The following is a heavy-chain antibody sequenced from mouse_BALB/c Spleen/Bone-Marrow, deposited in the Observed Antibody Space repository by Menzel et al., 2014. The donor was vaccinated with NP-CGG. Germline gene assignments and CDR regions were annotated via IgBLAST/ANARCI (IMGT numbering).Heavy chain of an antibody. J-gene: IGHJ4*01. CDR1: GFTFSSYG. CDR3: ASGNYYAMDY. V-gene: IGHV5-6*01. Sequence: EVKVVESGGDLVRPGGSLKLSCAASGFTFSSYGMSWVRQTPDKRLEWVATISSGGSYPYYPDSVKGRFTISRDNAKNTLYLQMSSLKSEDTAMYYCASGNYYAMDYWGQGTSVTVSS. D-gene: IGHD1-1*01. CDR2: ISSGGSYP.